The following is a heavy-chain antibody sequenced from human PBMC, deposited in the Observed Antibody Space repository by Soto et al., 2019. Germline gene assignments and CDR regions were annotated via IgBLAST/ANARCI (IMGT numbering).Heavy chain of an antibody. V-gene: IGHV3-7*01. CDR2: IDPDGSVK. CDR1: GFTFSAYW. J-gene: IGHJ4*02. CDR3: ARGYDYLIDY. D-gene: IGHD3-22*01. Sequence: LRLSCAASGFTFSAYWINWVRQTPGKGLEWVANIDPDGSVKNYAESVKGRFTISRDNAKNSLYLQMNSLRAEDTAVYSCARGYDYLIDYWGQGTLVTVSS.